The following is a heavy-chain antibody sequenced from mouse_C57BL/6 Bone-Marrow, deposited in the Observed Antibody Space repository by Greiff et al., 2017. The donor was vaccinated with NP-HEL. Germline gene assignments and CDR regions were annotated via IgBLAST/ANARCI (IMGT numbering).Heavy chain of an antibody. D-gene: IGHD2-3*01. CDR1: GYTFTEYT. CDR2: FYPGSGSI. J-gene: IGHJ3*01. Sequence: QVQLQQSGAELVKPGASVKLSCKASGYTFTEYTIHWVKQRSGQGLEWIGWFYPGSGSIKYNEKFKDKATLTADKSSSTVYMELSRLTSEDAAVYFCARHEERIYDGYYGAWFAYWGQGNLVTVSA. CDR3: ARHEERIYDGYYGAWFAY. V-gene: IGHV1-62-2*01.